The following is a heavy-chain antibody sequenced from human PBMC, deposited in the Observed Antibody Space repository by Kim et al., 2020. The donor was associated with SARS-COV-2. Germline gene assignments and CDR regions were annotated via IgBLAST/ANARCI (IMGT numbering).Heavy chain of an antibody. D-gene: IGHD3-10*01. CDR3: AKDDKLSYYYYYMDV. V-gene: IGHV3-9*01. Sequence: ADSVKGRFTLSRDNAKNSLYLQMNSLRAEDTALYYCAKDDKLSYYYYYMDVWGKGTTVTVSS. J-gene: IGHJ6*03.